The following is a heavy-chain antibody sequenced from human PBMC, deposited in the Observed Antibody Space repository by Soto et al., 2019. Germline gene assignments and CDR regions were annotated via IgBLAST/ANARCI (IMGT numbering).Heavy chain of an antibody. Sequence: RPGGSLRLSCAASGFTFDDYGMSWVRQAPGKGLEWVSGINWNGGSTGYADSVKGRFTISRDNAKNSLYLQMNSLRAEDTALYYCLTYYYDSSGYLGLFWGQGSLDTGSS. CDR1: GFTFDDYG. D-gene: IGHD3-22*01. CDR2: INWNGGST. V-gene: IGHV3-20*04. CDR3: LTYYYDSSGYLGLF. J-gene: IGHJ4*02.